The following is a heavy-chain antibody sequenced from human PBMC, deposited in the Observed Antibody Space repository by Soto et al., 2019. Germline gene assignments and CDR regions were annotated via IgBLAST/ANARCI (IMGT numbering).Heavy chain of an antibody. Sequence: HPGGSLRLSCTASGFTFGDYAMSWVRQAPGKGLEWVGSIRSKAYGGTTEYAASVKGRFTISRDDSKSIAYLQMNSLKTEDTAVYYCTRVRSGSYYPYYYYGMDVWGQGTTVTVSS. CDR2: IRSKAYGGTT. D-gene: IGHD3-10*01. J-gene: IGHJ6*02. V-gene: IGHV3-49*04. CDR1: GFTFGDYA. CDR3: TRVRSGSYYPYYYYGMDV.